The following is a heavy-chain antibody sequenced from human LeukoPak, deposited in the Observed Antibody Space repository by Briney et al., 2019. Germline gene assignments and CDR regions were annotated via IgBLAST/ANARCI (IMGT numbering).Heavy chain of an antibody. D-gene: IGHD3-22*01. CDR1: GFTFSSYG. Sequence: GGSLRLSCAASGFTFSSYGMSWVRQAPGKGLEWVSAISGSGGSTYYADSVKGRFTISRDNSKNTLYLQMNSLRAEDTAVYYCAATEYYDSSGYYPGTAFDIWGQGTMVTVSS. V-gene: IGHV3-23*01. CDR2: ISGSGGST. CDR3: AATEYYDSSGYYPGTAFDI. J-gene: IGHJ3*02.